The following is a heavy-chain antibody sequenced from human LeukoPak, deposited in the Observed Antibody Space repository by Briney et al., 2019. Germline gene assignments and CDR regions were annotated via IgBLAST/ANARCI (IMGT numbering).Heavy chain of an antibody. Sequence: GGSLRLSCAASGFTVSSNYMSWVRQAPGKGLEWVSVVYSDGRTYYADSVKGRVTISRDNSKNMLYLQMNSLRPEDTAVYFCARAFWRSSGSYWGRGTLVTVSS. D-gene: IGHD3-22*01. CDR2: VYSDGRT. CDR3: ARAFWRSSGSY. J-gene: IGHJ4*02. V-gene: IGHV3-53*01. CDR1: GFTVSSNY.